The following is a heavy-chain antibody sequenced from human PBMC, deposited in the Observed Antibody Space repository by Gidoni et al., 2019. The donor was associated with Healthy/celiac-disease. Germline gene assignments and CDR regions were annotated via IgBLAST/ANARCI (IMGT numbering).Heavy chain of an antibody. D-gene: IGHD6-19*01. V-gene: IGHV3-21*01. CDR1: GFTFSSSS. CDR2: ISSSSSYI. Sequence: EVQLVESGGGMVKPGGSRRLSCAASGFTFSSSSMNWVRQAPGKGLEGVSSISSSSSYIYYADSVKGRFTISRDNAKNSLYLQMNSLRAEDTAVYYCGSGWLDNWFDPWGQGTLVTVSS. J-gene: IGHJ5*02. CDR3: GSGWLDNWFDP.